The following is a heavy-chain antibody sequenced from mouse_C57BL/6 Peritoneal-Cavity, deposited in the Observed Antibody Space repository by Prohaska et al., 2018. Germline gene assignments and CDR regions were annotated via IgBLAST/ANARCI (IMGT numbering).Heavy chain of an antibody. CDR3: AGDSYGYWYFDV. D-gene: IGHD1-1*02. CDR1: GFPITSGYY. V-gene: IGHV12-3*01. CDR2: INHSGET. Sequence: QMQLQESGPGLVRPSQSLFLTCSITGFPITSGYYWIWIRQSPVKLLEWMGDINHSGETFYNPSLQSNISITRETSKNQVFLQVNAVTTEDTAMYYCAGDSYGYWYFDVWGTGTTVTVSS. J-gene: IGHJ1*03.